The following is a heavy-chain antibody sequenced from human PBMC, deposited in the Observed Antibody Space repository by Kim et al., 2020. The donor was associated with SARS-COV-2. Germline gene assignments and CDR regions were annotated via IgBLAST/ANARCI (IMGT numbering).Heavy chain of an antibody. CDR2: IYYSGST. J-gene: IGHJ4*02. D-gene: IGHD3-10*01. CDR3: ARQPDPRNVLLWFGELVDY. Sequence: SETLSLTCTVSGGSISSSSYYWGWIRQPPGKGLEWIGSIYYSGSTYYNPSLKSRVTISVDTSKNQFSLKLSSVTAADTAVYYCARQPDPRNVLLWFGELVDYWGQGTLVTVSS. V-gene: IGHV4-39*01. CDR1: GGSISSSSYY.